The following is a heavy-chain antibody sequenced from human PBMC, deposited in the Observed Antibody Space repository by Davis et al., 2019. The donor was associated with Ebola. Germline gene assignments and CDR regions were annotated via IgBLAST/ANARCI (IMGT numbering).Heavy chain of an antibody. CDR1: GGSFSAYY. J-gene: IGHJ4*02. CDR3: ARGPNVYYDPSGNRLDN. D-gene: IGHD3-22*01. Sequence: MPSETLSLTCAVSGGSFSAYYWSWVRQPPGKGLEWIGQITPRGNTNYNPALKSRVTMSIGASNKRFSLQLTSVTAADTAVYYCARGPNVYYDPSGNRLDNWGQGTLVSVSS. CDR2: ITPRGNT. V-gene: IGHV4-34*01.